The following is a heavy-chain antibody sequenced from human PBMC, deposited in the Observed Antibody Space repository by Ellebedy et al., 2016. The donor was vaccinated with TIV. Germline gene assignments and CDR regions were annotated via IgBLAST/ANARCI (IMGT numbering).Heavy chain of an antibody. CDR1: GVTLSTYA. D-gene: IGHD3-10*01. V-gene: IGHV1-69*13. J-gene: IGHJ4*02. Sequence: AASVKVSCKASGVTLSTYAITWARQAPGQGLEWMGGIIPIFGTANYAQKFQGRVTITADASTNIAYMELSTLTSEDTAVYFCARDWGYGSGSPGFDYWGQGTPVTVSS. CDR3: ARDWGYGSGSPGFDY. CDR2: IIPIFGTA.